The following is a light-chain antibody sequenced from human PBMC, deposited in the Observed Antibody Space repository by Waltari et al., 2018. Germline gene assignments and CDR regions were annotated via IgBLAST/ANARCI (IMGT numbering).Light chain of an antibody. Sequence: EIVLTQSPGTLSLSVGERATVSCRASESVSRALAWYQQKPGQAPRLLIYDASRRATGIPDRFSGGGSGTDFSLTLNRLEPEDVAVYYCQNYVRLPATFGQGTKVEVK. CDR2: DAS. J-gene: IGKJ1*01. CDR1: ESVSRA. CDR3: QNYVRLPAT. V-gene: IGKV3-20*01.